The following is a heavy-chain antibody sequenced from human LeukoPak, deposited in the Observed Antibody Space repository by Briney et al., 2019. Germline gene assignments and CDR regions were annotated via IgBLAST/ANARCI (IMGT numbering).Heavy chain of an antibody. CDR3: AREYSSTWYAGRGLFDY. J-gene: IGHJ4*02. V-gene: IGHV3-48*03. CDR1: GFTFSNYG. CDR2: ISSSCSSK. Sequence: GGSLRLSCTASGFTFSNYGMNWVRQAPGKGLEWLSYISSSCSSKYYTDSVKGRVTISRDNAKNSLYLQMNSLRAEDTAIYYCAREYSSTWYAGRGLFDYWGQGTLVTVSS. D-gene: IGHD6-13*01.